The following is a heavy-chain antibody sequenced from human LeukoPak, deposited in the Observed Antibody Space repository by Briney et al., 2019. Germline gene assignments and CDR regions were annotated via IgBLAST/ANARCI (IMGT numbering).Heavy chain of an antibody. CDR3: AKGHCSSTSCPKGGYYYYYMDV. CDR2: IYSGGST. J-gene: IGHJ6*03. Sequence: GGSLRLSCAASGFTVSSNYMSWVRQAPGKGLEWVSVIYSGGSTYYADSVKGRFTISRDNSKNTLYLQMNSLRAEDTAVYYCAKGHCSSTSCPKGGYYYYYMDVWGKGTTVTVSS. D-gene: IGHD2-2*01. CDR1: GFTVSSNY. V-gene: IGHV3-53*01.